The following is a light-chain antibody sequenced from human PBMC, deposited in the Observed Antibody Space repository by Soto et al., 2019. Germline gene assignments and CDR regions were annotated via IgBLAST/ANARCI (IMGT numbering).Light chain of an antibody. CDR2: DVS. Sequence: QSALTQPASVSGSPGQSFTISCTGTSSDVGAYNYVSWFQQHPGKAPKLMIYDVSNRPSGVSNRFSGSKSGNTASLTISGLQAEDEADYYCNSYTSSNTWVFGGGIQLTVL. CDR1: SSDVGAYNY. V-gene: IGLV2-14*03. CDR3: NSYTSSNTWV. J-gene: IGLJ3*02.